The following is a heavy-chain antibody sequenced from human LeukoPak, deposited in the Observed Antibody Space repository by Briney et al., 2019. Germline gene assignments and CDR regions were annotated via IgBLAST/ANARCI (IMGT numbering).Heavy chain of an antibody. D-gene: IGHD3-22*01. CDR1: GFTVDGNY. CDR3: ARGDDSGYYDYFDY. V-gene: IGHV3-53*01. J-gene: IGHJ4*02. CDR2: IYTGGNT. Sequence: GGSLRLSCAASGFTVDGNYLSWVRQAPGKGLEWVSTIYTGGNTYYAASVKGRFTISRDFSKNTVFLHMNSLRAEDTAMYYCARGDDSGYYDYFDYWGQGALVTVSS.